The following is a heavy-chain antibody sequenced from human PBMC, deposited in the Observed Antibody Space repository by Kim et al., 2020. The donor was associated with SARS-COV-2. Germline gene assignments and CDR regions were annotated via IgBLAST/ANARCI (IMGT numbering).Heavy chain of an antibody. V-gene: IGHV1-24*01. CDR1: GYTLTELS. Sequence: ASVKVSCKVSGYTLTELSMHWVRQAPGKGLEWMGGFDPEDGETIYAQKFQGRVTMTEDTSTDTAYMELSSLRSEDTAVYYCATLYDSSGYFHLNDYWGQGTLVTVSS. CDR3: ATLYDSSGYFHLNDY. CDR2: FDPEDGET. D-gene: IGHD3-22*01. J-gene: IGHJ4*02.